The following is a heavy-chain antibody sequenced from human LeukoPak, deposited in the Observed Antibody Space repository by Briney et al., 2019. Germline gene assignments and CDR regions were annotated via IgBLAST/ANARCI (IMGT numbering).Heavy chain of an antibody. CDR2: ISSSSSYI. V-gene: IGHV3-21*01. D-gene: IGHD3-10*01. CDR3: ARAHLLLWFGESDYYYYGMDV. Sequence: AGSLRLSCAASGFTFSSNSMNWVRQAQGKGREWVSSISSSSSYIYYADSVKGRSTISRDNAKTSLYLQMNSLRAEDTAVYYWARAHLLLWFGESDYYYYGMDVWGKGTTVTVSS. J-gene: IGHJ6*04. CDR1: GFTFSSNS.